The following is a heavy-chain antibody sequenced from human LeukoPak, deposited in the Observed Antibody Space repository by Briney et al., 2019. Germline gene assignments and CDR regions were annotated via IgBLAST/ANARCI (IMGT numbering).Heavy chain of an antibody. CDR1: GFTFSSYS. J-gene: IGHJ4*02. V-gene: IGHV3-21*01. CDR3: AREGDLGGYYPWYFDY. CDR2: ISSSSSYI. Sequence: GGSLRLSCAASGFTFSSYSMNWVRQAPGKGLEWVTSISSSSSYIYYADSVKGRFTISRDNAKNSLYLQMNSLRAEDTAVYYCAREGDLGGYYPWYFDYWGQGTLVTVSS. D-gene: IGHD3-22*01.